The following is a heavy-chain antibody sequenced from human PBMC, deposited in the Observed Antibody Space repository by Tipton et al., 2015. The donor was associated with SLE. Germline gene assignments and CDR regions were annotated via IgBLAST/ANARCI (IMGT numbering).Heavy chain of an antibody. J-gene: IGHJ5*02. CDR3: AKDSCGP. CDR2: IDPSGGGA. V-gene: IGHV1-46*01. CDR1: GSTFTNSS. Sequence: QLVQSGAEVKKPGASVKISCKLSGSTFTNSSIQWVRQAPGQGLDWMGLIDPSGGGATYAPRFQGRVTMSGDTSTNTFYMHLISLTYEDSAIYYCAKDSCGPWGQGTLVTVSS.